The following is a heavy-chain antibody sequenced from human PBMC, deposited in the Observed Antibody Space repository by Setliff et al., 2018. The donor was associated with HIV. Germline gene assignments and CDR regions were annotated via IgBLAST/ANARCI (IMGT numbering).Heavy chain of an antibody. V-gene: IGHV3-7*03. J-gene: IGHJ4*02. CDR1: GFNFKNAW. D-gene: IGHD4-4*01. Sequence: GSLRLSCAGSGFNFKNAWMSWVRQAPGKGLEWVANIKQDGSETDYVDSVKGRFTISRDNARNSLYLQMNSLRVEDTALYYCVKGGDYNRRGFFDSWGLGTLVTVSS. CDR2: IKQDGSET. CDR3: VKGGDYNRRGFFDS.